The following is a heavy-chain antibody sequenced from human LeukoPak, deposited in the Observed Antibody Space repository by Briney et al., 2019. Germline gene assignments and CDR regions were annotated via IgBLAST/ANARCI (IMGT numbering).Heavy chain of an antibody. J-gene: IGHJ5*02. D-gene: IGHD3-3*01. V-gene: IGHV4-34*01. CDR1: GGSFSGYY. Sequence: SETLSLTCAVYGGSFSGYYWSWIRQPPGKGLEWIGEINHSGSTNYNPSLKSRVTISVDTSKNQFSLKLSSVTAADTAVYYCARGNDHPGRSGRLGPNWFDPWGQGTLVTVSS. CDR3: ARGNDHPGRSGRLGPNWFDP. CDR2: INHSGST.